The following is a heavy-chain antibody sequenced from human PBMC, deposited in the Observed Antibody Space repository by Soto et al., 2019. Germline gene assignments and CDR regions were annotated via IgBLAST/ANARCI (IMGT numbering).Heavy chain of an antibody. CDR3: ARDTVHGDSKGSPRFDP. J-gene: IGHJ5*02. D-gene: IGHD2-21*02. CDR2: ISSYNGNT. V-gene: IGHV1-18*01. Sequence: QVQLVQSGAEVKKPGSSVKVSCKAPGYTFTSYGISWVRQAPGQGLVWMGWISSYNGNTIDAQKLQGRVTMTTETTTDTTYMNLKSMTTDDRAVYYCARDTVHGDSKGSPRFDPWGQGTLGTASS. CDR1: GYTFTSYG.